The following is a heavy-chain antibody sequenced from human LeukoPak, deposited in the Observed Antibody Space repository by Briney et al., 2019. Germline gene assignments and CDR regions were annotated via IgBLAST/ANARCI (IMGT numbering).Heavy chain of an antibody. J-gene: IGHJ4*02. CDR2: VYSGGST. V-gene: IGHV3-66*01. CDR1: GFTVSSNY. D-gene: IGHD4-23*01. CDR3: ARGGDNSNYFDY. Sequence: GGSLRLSCAASGFTVSSNYMSWVRQAPGKGLEWVSVVYSGGSTYYADSVKGRFTISRDNSKNTLYLQMNSLRAEDTAVYYCARGGDNSNYFDYWGQGTLVTVSS.